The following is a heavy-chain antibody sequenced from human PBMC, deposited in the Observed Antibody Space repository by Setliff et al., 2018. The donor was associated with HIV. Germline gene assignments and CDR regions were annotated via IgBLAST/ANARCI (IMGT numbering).Heavy chain of an antibody. CDR1: GDSINSGTYY. D-gene: IGHD3-10*01. J-gene: IGHJ6*03. V-gene: IGHV4-61*10. CDR3: ARDGPLEGSYRYYYYYMDV. Sequence: SETLSLTCTVPGDSINSGTYYWSWIRQPAGKGLEWIGRLHLSGDTNYNPSLKSRVTISVDTSKNQFSLKLSSVTAADTAVYYCARDGPLEGSYRYYYYYMDVWGKGTTVTVSS. CDR2: LHLSGDT.